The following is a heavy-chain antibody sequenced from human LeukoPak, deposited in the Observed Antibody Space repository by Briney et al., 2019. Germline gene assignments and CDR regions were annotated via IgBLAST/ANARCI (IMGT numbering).Heavy chain of an antibody. D-gene: IGHD2-15*01. CDR1: GFTFSSYA. Sequence: GGSLRLSCVASGFTFSSYAMSWVRQTPGKGLEWVSATSNSGGSTYNADSVKGRFTISRDNSKNTLYLQMNSLRAEDTAVYYCAKRYCSGGSCCPDYWGQGTRVTVSS. CDR2: TSNSGGST. CDR3: AKRYCSGGSCCPDY. V-gene: IGHV3-23*01. J-gene: IGHJ4*02.